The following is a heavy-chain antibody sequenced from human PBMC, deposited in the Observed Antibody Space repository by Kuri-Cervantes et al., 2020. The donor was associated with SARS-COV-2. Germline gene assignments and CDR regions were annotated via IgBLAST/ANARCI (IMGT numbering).Heavy chain of an antibody. CDR1: GFTFSNSD. CDR2: VSWNGSRT. J-gene: IGHJ4*02. D-gene: IGHD6-13*01. Sequence: LSLTCAASGFTFSNSDMNWVRQAPGKGLEWVSSVSWNGSRTHYADSVKGRFIISRDNSRNFLYQQMNSLRPEDMAVYYCVRHKAAAGIVAPDWGQGTLVTVSS. CDR3: VRHKAAAGIVAPD. V-gene: IGHV3-19*01.